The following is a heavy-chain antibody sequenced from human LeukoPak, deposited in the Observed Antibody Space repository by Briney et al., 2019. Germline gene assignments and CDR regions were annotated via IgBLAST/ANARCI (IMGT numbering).Heavy chain of an antibody. Sequence: ASVKVSCKASGYTITSYGISWVRQAPGQGLEWMGWISAYNGNTNYAQKLQGRVTMTTDTSTSTAYMELRSLRSDDTAVYYCARDLSGGDTIEDAFDIWGQGTMVTVSS. V-gene: IGHV1-18*01. CDR1: GYTITSYG. J-gene: IGHJ3*02. CDR2: ISAYNGNT. D-gene: IGHD3-3*01. CDR3: ARDLSGGDTIEDAFDI.